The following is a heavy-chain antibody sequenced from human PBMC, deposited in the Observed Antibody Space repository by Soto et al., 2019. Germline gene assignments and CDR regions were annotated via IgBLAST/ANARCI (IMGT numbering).Heavy chain of an antibody. Sequence: VSCNASLYTFTSYAMHWVRQAPGQRLEWMGWINAGNGNTKYSQKFQGRVTITRDTSASTAYTELSSLRSEDTAVYYCERDKGHDYGENWFDPWGQGAPVTVYS. CDR2: INAGNGNT. J-gene: IGHJ5*02. V-gene: IGHV1-3*01. CDR1: LYTFTSYA. D-gene: IGHD4-17*01. CDR3: ERDKGHDYGENWFDP.